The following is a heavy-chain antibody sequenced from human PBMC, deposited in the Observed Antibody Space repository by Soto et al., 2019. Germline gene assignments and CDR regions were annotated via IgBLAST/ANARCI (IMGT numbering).Heavy chain of an antibody. CDR1: GYTFINFY. J-gene: IGHJ4*02. CDR2: INPNGGST. Sequence: QVRLVQSGAEVKKPGASVKLSCKASGYTFINFYMHWVRQAPGQGLEWMGMINPNGGSTIYAQNFQARLPVTRDTFTSTVYMEFSSLTPADTAVYWCARDERVITFGRGIVRTSDQWGPGALMTVSS. CDR3: ARDERVITFGRGIVRTSDQ. V-gene: IGHV1-46*01. D-gene: IGHD3-16*02.